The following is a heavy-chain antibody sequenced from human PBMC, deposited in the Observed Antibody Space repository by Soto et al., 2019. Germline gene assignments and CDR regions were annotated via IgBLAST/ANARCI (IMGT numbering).Heavy chain of an antibody. Sequence: PGGSLRLSCAASGFTFSSYSMSWVRQAPGKGLEWVSAISGSGGSTYYADSVKGRFTISRDNSKNTLYLQMNSLRAEDTAVYCCANGLNNFDWLLWDPRFDYWGQGTLVTVSS. CDR1: GFTFSSYS. CDR2: ISGSGGST. J-gene: IGHJ4*02. D-gene: IGHD3-9*01. V-gene: IGHV3-23*01. CDR3: ANGLNNFDWLLWDPRFDY.